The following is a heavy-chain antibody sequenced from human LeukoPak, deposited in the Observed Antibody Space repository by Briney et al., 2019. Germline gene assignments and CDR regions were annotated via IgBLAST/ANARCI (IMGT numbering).Heavy chain of an antibody. Sequence: SGGSLRLSCAASGFTFSSYWMHWVRQAPGKGLEWVAVISYDGSNKYYADSVRGRFTISRDNSKNTLYLQMNSLRAEDTAVYYCARAGMVINAFDIWGQGTMVTVSS. V-gene: IGHV3-30-3*01. J-gene: IGHJ3*02. D-gene: IGHD2-21*01. CDR3: ARAGMVINAFDI. CDR2: ISYDGSNK. CDR1: GFTFSSYW.